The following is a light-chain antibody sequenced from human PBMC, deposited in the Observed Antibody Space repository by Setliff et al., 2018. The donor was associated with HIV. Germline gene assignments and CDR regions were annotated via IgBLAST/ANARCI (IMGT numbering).Light chain of an antibody. J-gene: IGLJ1*01. CDR3: SSYTSTTNLV. CDR1: SSDIGGYSY. V-gene: IGLV2-14*03. Sequence: QSALSQPASVSGSPGQSITFSCTVTSSDIGGYSYVSWYQQHPGKAPKLIIFDDTNRPSGVSSRFSGSKSGSTASLTISGLQAADESSYYCSSYTSTTNLVFGTGTKVTVL. CDR2: DDT.